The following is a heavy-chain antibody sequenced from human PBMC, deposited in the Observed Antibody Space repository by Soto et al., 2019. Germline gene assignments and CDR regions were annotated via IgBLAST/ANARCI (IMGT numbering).Heavy chain of an antibody. CDR1: GYNFASHY. D-gene: IGHD3-22*01. CDR2: IYPRGGTT. CDR3: ARVGYSSTGTTFHYHGLDV. Sequence: ASVKVSCKASGYNFASHYMHWVRQAPGQGLESMGIIYPRGGTTIYAQKFQGRVTMTRDTSTHTFYMELSSLRSEDTAMYYCARVGYSSTGTTFHYHGLDVWGQGTTVTVSS. V-gene: IGHV1-46*01. J-gene: IGHJ6*02.